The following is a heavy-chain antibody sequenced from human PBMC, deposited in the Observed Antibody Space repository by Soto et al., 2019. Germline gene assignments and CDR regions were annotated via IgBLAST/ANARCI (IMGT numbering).Heavy chain of an antibody. CDR2: ISPGTTYK. Sequence: QVQLVESGGGLVKPGGSLRLSCASSGFPFSDHYMSWIRRSPGKGLEFLSYISPGTTYKNYADSVKGRLTISRDNAKSSLNLQLNGLRAEDTAVYFCSRGGGGGLFDLWGQGTFVTVSS. CDR3: SRGGGGGLFDL. D-gene: IGHD2-21*01. V-gene: IGHV3-11*06. CDR1: GFPFSDHY. J-gene: IGHJ4*02.